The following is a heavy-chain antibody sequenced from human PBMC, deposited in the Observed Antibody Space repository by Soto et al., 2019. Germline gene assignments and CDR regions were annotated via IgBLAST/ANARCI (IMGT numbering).Heavy chain of an antibody. CDR1: GYSFTSYL. D-gene: IGHD6-13*01. CDR2: IYPGDSDT. CDR3: ARREGSNWYFDY. V-gene: IGHV5-51*03. Sequence: EVQLVQSGAEVKKPGESLKISCKGSGYSFTSYLIGWVRQMPAKGLEWMGIIYPGDSDTTYNPSFEGQVTISADESISPAYLQWSGLKASDTAMYYCARREGSNWYFDYWGQGTLVTVSS. J-gene: IGHJ4*02.